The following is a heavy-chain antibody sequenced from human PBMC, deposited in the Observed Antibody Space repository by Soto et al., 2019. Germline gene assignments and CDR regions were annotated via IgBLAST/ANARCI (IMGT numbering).Heavy chain of an antibody. V-gene: IGHV4-59*12. CDR1: GGSISSYY. CDR3: ASLTWDDYGGIFDP. Sequence: SETLSLTCSVPGGSISSYYWSWIRHPPVKGLEGIGDIYYSGSTNYNPSLKSLVTISVDTSKNQFSLKLSSVTAAETAVYYCASLTWDDYGGIFDPWGQGTLVT. CDR2: IYYSGST. D-gene: IGHD4-17*01. J-gene: IGHJ5*02.